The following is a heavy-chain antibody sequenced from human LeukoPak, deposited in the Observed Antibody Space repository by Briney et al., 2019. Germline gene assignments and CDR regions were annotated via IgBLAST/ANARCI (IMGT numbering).Heavy chain of an antibody. CDR1: GFTFSSYA. Sequence: PGGSLRLSCAASGFTFSSYAMTWVRQAPGKGLEWVSSISGSGDYTNYADSVKGRFTISRDNSKNTLYLQMNSLRAEDTAVYYCASTPIHWGIAAREDYWGQGTLVTVSS. D-gene: IGHD6-6*01. J-gene: IGHJ4*02. CDR3: ASTPIHWGIAAREDY. CDR2: ISGSGDYT. V-gene: IGHV3-23*01.